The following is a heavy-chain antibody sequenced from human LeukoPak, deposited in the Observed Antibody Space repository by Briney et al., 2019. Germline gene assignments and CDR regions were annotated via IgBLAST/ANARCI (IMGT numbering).Heavy chain of an antibody. CDR3: ARDTTYYYDSSGYGTFDY. Sequence: SETLSLTCTVSGEPISRYYWSWIRQPPGKGLEWIGNFYHGGSTKTNPSLKSRVTMSVDTSKNQFSLKLSSVTAADTAVYYCARDTTYYYDSSGYGTFDYWGQGTLVTVSS. CDR1: GEPISRYY. D-gene: IGHD3-22*01. CDR2: FYHGGST. V-gene: IGHV4-59*12. J-gene: IGHJ4*02.